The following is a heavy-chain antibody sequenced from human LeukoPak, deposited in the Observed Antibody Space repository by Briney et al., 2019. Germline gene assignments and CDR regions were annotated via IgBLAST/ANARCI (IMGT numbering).Heavy chain of an antibody. V-gene: IGHV3-15*01. D-gene: IGHD3-16*02. Sequence: PGGSLRLSCAASGFTFSSYWMSWVRQAPGKGLEWVGRIKSKTDGGTTDYAAPVKGRFTISRDDSKNTLYLQMNSLKTEDTAVYYCTTVDYDYVWGSYPSQRFDYWGQGTLVTVSS. CDR2: IKSKTDGGTT. CDR1: GFTFSSYW. J-gene: IGHJ4*02. CDR3: TTVDYDYVWGSYPSQRFDY.